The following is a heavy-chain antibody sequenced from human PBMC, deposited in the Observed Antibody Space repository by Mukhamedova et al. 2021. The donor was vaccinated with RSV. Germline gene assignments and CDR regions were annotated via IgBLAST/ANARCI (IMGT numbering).Heavy chain of an antibody. CDR3: VKGPWGSGSDYNSDDAFDI. CDR2: LSSNGGST. CDR1: A. J-gene: IGHJ3*02. Sequence: AMLWVRQAPGKGLEYVSALSSNGGSTFYAHSVKGRFTISRDNSKNTLYLQMSSLRTEDTAVYYCVKGPWGSGSDYNSDDAFDIWG. D-gene: IGHD3-10*01. V-gene: IGHV3-64D*06.